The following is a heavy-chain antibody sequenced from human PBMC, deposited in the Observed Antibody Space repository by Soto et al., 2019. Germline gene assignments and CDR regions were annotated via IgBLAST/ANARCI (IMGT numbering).Heavy chain of an antibody. CDR1: GGSVSSGTYY. V-gene: IGHV4-61*01. CDR3: ARRVIAAAAT. D-gene: IGHD6-13*01. J-gene: IGHJ4*02. Sequence: SETLSLTCTVSGGSVSSGTYYWSWIRQPPGKGLEWIGYFYYSGATNYNPSLKSRVTISVDTSKNQFSLKVSSVTAADTAVYYCARRVIAAAATWGQGILVTVSS. CDR2: FYYSGAT.